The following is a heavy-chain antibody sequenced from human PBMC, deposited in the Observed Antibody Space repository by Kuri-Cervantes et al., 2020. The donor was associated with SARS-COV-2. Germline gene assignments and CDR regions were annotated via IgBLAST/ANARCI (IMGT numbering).Heavy chain of an antibody. CDR2: INHSGST. CDR3: ARGGSYCGADCYLP. V-gene: IGHV4-34*01. D-gene: IGHD2-21*02. CDR1: GGSFSGYY. J-gene: IGHJ5*02. Sequence: SETLSLTCAVYGGSFSGYYWSWIRQPPGKGLEWIGEINHSGSTNYNPSLKSRVTISVDRSTNSFSLRLSSVTAADTAVYYCARGGSYCGADCYLPWGQGSLVTVSS.